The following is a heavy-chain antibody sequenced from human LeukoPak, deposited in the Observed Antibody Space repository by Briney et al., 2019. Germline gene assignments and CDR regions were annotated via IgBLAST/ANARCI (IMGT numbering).Heavy chain of an antibody. CDR3: AREVPRTAAAGSEGFDI. J-gene: IGHJ3*02. CDR1: GGSISSDY. V-gene: IGHV4-59*01. CDR2: IHHTGYT. Sequence: SETLSLTCTVSGGSISSDYWSWIRQSPGKGLEWIGYIHHTGYTNYNPSLKSRVTISIDTSKKRLSLKLTSVTAADTAVYYCAREVPRTAAAGSEGFDIWGQGTLVTVSS. D-gene: IGHD6-13*01.